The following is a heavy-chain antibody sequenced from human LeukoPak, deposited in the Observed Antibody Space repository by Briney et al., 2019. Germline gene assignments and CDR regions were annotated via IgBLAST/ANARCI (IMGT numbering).Heavy chain of an antibody. CDR1: GFTVSSNY. Sequence: GESLRLSCAVSGFTVSSNYMSWVRQAPGKGLEWVPVIYSGGSAYYTDSVKGRFTFSRDNSKNTLYLQVNRLRPEDTALYYCARDLGSSGYYFDYWGQGTLVTVSS. CDR2: IYSGGSA. D-gene: IGHD6-19*01. J-gene: IGHJ4*02. CDR3: ARDLGSSGYYFDY. V-gene: IGHV3-66*02.